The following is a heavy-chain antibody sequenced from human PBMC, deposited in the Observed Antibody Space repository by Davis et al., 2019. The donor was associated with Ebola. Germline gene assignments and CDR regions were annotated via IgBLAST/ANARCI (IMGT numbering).Heavy chain of an antibody. V-gene: IGHV3-74*01. CDR1: GFTFGTHW. J-gene: IGHJ3*02. CDR2: INSDGSAT. Sequence: PGGSLRLSCAASGFTFGTHWMHWVRQAPGKGLVWVSRINSDGSATNYADSVNGRFTISRDNAKNTAYLQMTSLRVEDTALYYCAPTDTSGNEAFDMWGQGTMVTASS. D-gene: IGHD3-22*01. CDR3: APTDTSGNEAFDM.